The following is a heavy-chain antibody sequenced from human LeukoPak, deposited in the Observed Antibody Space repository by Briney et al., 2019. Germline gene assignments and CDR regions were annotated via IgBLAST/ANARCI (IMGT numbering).Heavy chain of an antibody. D-gene: IGHD3-16*01. CDR2: ISDSGYAI. Sequence: GGSLRLSCAASGFTFSDYYMSWFRQAPGKGLEWVSYISDSGYAIWYADSVRGRFTVSRDNAKSSLSLQMRNLRAGDTAVYYCARGRGEDYWGQGTLVTVSS. J-gene: IGHJ4*02. V-gene: IGHV3-11*04. CDR1: GFTFSDYY. CDR3: ARGRGEDY.